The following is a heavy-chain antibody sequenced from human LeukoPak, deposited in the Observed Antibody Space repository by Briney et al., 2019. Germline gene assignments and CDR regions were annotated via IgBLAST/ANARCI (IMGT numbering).Heavy chain of an antibody. Sequence: AGGSLRLSCAASGFTFSSYWMSWVRQAPGKGLEWVANIKQDGSEKYYVDSVKGRFTISRDNAKNSLYLQMNSLGAEGTAVYYCAKDSASGWAFDYWGQGTLVTVSS. CDR3: AKDSASGWAFDY. CDR1: GFTFSSYW. CDR2: IKQDGSEK. J-gene: IGHJ4*02. V-gene: IGHV3-7*01. D-gene: IGHD6-19*01.